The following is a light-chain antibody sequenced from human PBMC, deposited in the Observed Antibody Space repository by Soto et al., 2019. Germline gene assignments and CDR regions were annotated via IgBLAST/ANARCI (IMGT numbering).Light chain of an antibody. V-gene: IGKV3-15*01. J-gene: IGKJ1*01. CDR3: QQYNNWPLWT. CDR2: GAS. Sequence: EFLLTHSPATLSLXXXXXSTXXXRSSESVFGYLAWYQHKPGQAPRLLIYGASTRATGIPARFSGSGSGTEFTLTISSLQSEDFAVYYCQQYNNWPLWTFGQGTKVDIK. CDR1: ESVFGY.